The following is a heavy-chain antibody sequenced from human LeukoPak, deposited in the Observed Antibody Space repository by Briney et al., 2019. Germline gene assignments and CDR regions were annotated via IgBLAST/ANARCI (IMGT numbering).Heavy chain of an antibody. J-gene: IGHJ4*02. CDR1: GGSISSGGYY. CDR3: ARESDSSGYYFLSGRHFDY. D-gene: IGHD3-22*01. Sequence: SQTLSLTCTVSGGSISSGGYYWSWIRQHPGKGLEWIGYIYYSGSTNYNPSLKSQVTMSVDTSKNQFSLKLSSVTAADTAVYYCARESDSSGYYFLSGRHFDYWGQGTLVTVSS. V-gene: IGHV4-31*01. CDR2: IYYSGST.